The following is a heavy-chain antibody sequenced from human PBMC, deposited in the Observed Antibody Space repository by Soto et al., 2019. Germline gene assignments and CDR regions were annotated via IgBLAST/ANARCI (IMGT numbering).Heavy chain of an antibody. Sequence: QVQLVESGGGVVQPGRSLRLSCAASGFTFSSYAMHWVRQAPGKGLEWVAVISYDGSNKYYADSVKGRFTISRDNSKNSLYLHMNSLRAEDTAVYYCERDLGLVRGVISLLGWFDPWGQGTLVTVSS. D-gene: IGHD3-10*01. CDR1: GFTFSSYA. CDR3: ERDLGLVRGVISLLGWFDP. CDR2: ISYDGSNK. J-gene: IGHJ5*02. V-gene: IGHV3-30-3*01.